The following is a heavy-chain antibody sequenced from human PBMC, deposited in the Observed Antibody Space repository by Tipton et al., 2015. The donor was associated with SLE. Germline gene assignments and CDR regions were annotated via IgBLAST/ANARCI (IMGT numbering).Heavy chain of an antibody. CDR1: GYSISSGYY. Sequence: LRLSCAVSGYSISSGYYWGWIRQPPGKGLEWIGSIYHSGSTYYNPSLKSRVTISVDTSKNQFSLKLTSVTAADTAVYYCARRFIAAAAVDYWGQGTLVTVSS. J-gene: IGHJ4*02. CDR3: ARRFIAAAAVDY. D-gene: IGHD6-25*01. V-gene: IGHV4-38-2*01. CDR2: IYHSGST.